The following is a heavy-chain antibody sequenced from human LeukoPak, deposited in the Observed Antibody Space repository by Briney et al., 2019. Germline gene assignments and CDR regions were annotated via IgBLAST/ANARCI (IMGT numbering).Heavy chain of an antibody. Sequence: PGGSLRLSCAASGFTFSSYAMHWVRQAPGKGLEWVAVISYDGSNKYYADSVKGRFTISRDNSKNTLYLQMNSLRAEDTAVYYCARCPYGDYSDGMDVWGQGTTVTVSS. CDR1: GFTFSSYA. V-gene: IGHV3-30-3*01. D-gene: IGHD4-17*01. CDR3: ARCPYGDYSDGMDV. CDR2: ISYDGSNK. J-gene: IGHJ6*02.